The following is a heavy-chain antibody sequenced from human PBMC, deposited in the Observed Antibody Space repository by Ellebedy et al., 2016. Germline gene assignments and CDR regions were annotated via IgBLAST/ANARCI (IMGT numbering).Heavy chain of an antibody. Sequence: ASVKVSXXASGYTLSDYYIHFMRHAPGQGLEWMGWINPKSGGTNYGEKFQDRVTMTRDTSISTAYMELSSLTSDDTAVYYCARRDYGIDAFDIWGQGKMVTVSS. CDR2: INPKSGGT. CDR3: ARRDYGIDAFDI. V-gene: IGHV1-2*02. J-gene: IGHJ3*02. D-gene: IGHD4-17*01. CDR1: GYTLSDYY.